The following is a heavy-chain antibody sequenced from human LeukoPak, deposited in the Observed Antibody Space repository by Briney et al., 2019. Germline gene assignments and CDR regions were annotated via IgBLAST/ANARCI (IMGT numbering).Heavy chain of an antibody. J-gene: IGHJ6*02. V-gene: IGHV4-30-4*01. CDR1: GGSISSGDFY. CDR3: ARDQRPPITIFGVAPYGMDV. CDR2: IYHSGST. Sequence: PSETLSLTCTVSGGSISSGDFYWSWIRQPPEKGLEYIGYIYHSGSTYYNPSLKSRVTISVDTSKNQFSLKLSSVTAADTAVYYCARDQRPPITIFGVAPYGMDVWGQGTTVTVSS. D-gene: IGHD3-3*01.